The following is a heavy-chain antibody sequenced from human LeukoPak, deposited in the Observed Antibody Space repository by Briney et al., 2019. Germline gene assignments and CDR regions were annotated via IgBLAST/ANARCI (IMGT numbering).Heavy chain of an antibody. CDR1: GITLSNYG. J-gene: IGHJ4*02. CDR2: ISDTGGRT. Sequence: GGSPRLSCAVSGITLSNYGMTWVRQAPGKGLEWVAGISDTGGRTNYADSVKGRFTISRDNPKNSLYLQMNSLRAEDTAVYFCAKRGVVIRVILVGFHKEAYYFDSWGQGALVTVSS. CDR3: AKRGVVIRVILVGFHKEAYYFDS. V-gene: IGHV3-23*01. D-gene: IGHD3-22*01.